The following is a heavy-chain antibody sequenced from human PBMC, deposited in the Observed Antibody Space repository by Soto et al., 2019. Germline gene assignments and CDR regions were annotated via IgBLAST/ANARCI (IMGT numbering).Heavy chain of an antibody. CDR3: ARDRCTNGVCYAPSDY. CDR1: GFTFSTYA. D-gene: IGHD2-8*01. V-gene: IGHV3-64*01. Sequence: GGSLRLSCATSGFTFSTYAVHWVRQAPGKGLEYVSAISSNGRSTYYANSVKGRFTISRDNSKNTLYLQMDSLRAEDMAVYYCARDRCTNGVCYAPSDYWGQGTLVTVSS. J-gene: IGHJ4*02. CDR2: ISSNGRST.